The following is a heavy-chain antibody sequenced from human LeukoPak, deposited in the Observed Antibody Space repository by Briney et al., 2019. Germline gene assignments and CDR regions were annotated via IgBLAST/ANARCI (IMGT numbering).Heavy chain of an antibody. D-gene: IGHD2-15*01. V-gene: IGHV5-51*01. CDR2: IYPGDSDT. CDR1: GYSFTSYW. CDR3: AREPLLGYCSGGSCPYHDY. Sequence: GESLKISCKGSGYSFTSYWIGWVRQMPGKGLEWMGIIYPGDSDTRYSPSFQGQVTISADKSISTAYLQWSSLKASDTAMYYCAREPLLGYCSGGSCPYHDYWGQGTLVTVSS. J-gene: IGHJ4*02.